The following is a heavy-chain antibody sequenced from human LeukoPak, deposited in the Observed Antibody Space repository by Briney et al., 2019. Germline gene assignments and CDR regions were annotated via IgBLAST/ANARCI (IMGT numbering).Heavy chain of an antibody. CDR3: ARVRGGSGSSYAADAFDI. D-gene: IGHD1-26*01. V-gene: IGHV1-2*02. CDR1: GYTFTGYY. J-gene: IGHJ3*02. CDR2: INPNSGGT. Sequence: ASVKVSCKASGYTFTGYYMHWVRQAPGQGLEWMGWINPNSGGTNYAQKFQGRVTMTRDTSISTAYMELSRLRSGDTAVYYCARVRGGSGSSYAADAFDIWGQGTMVTVPS.